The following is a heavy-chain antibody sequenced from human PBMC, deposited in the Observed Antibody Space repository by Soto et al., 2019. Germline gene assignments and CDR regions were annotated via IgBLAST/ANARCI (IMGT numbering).Heavy chain of an antibody. CDR1: GGSLSRYY. CDR2: IYYSGST. D-gene: IGHD3-10*01. CDR3: AFFLVTGALRRFFVF. V-gene: IGHV4-59*08. J-gene: IGHJ4*02. Sequence: ETLSLTCTVPGGSLSRYYWCWIRQPPGKELEWIGYIYYSGSTNYNPSLKSRVTISVDTSKNQFSLKLSAVTAADTAVYDCAFFLVTGALRRFFVFWCQGTLV.